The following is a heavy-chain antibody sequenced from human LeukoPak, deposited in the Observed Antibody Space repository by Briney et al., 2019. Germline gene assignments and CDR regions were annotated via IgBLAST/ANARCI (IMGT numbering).Heavy chain of an antibody. V-gene: IGHV1-24*01. Sequence: GASVKVSCKVSGYTLTELSMHWVRQAPGKGLEWMGGFDPEDGETIYAQKFQGRVSMTEDTSTDTAYMELSSLRSDDTAVYYCARDLLVGDDILTGPGSWGQGTLVTVSS. J-gene: IGHJ4*02. CDR1: GYTLTELS. CDR3: ARDLLVGDDILTGPGS. D-gene: IGHD3-9*01. CDR2: FDPEDGET.